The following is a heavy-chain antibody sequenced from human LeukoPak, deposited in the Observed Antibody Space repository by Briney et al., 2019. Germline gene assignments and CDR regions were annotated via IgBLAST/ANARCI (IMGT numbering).Heavy chain of an antibody. CDR2: MNPNSGNT. D-gene: IGHD3-22*01. CDR3: ARVQSRYYYDSSGYYGFDP. V-gene: IGHV1-8*01. J-gene: IGHJ5*02. CDR1: GYTFTSYD. Sequence: ASVNVSCKASGYTFTSYDINWVRQAPGQRLEWMGWMNPNSGNTGYAQTFQGRVTMTRNTSIRTAYMELSSLRSEGTAVYYCARVQSRYYYDSSGYYGFDPWGQGTLVTVSS.